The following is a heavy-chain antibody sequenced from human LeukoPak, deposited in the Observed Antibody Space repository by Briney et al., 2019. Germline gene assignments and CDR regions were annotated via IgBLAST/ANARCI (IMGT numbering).Heavy chain of an antibody. CDR2: IYYSGST. V-gene: IGHV4-59*08. Sequence: SETLSLTCTVSGGSISRYYWSWIRQPPGKGLEWIGYIYYSGSTIYNPSLKSRVTISLDTSKNQFSLKLSSVTAADTAVYYCARKHGDHVPWFDPWGQGTLVTVSS. D-gene: IGHD4-17*01. J-gene: IGHJ5*02. CDR1: GGSISRYY. CDR3: ARKHGDHVPWFDP.